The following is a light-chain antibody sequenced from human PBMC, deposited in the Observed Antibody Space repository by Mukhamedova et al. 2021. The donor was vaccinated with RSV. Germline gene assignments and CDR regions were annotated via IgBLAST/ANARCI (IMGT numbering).Light chain of an antibody. Sequence: SVSSSYLAWYQQKPGQAPRLLIYGASSRATGIPDRFSGSGSGTDFTLTISRLEPEDFAVYYCQQYGSSPYTLGQGTKLEIK. CDR3: QQYGSSPYT. V-gene: IGKV3-20*01. CDR1: SVSSSY. CDR2: GAS. J-gene: IGKJ2*01.